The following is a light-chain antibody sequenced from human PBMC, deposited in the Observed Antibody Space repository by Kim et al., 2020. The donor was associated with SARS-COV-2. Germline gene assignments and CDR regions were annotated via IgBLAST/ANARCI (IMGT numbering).Light chain of an antibody. Sequence: QSVTISCTRTSSGVVGDSYVSWYQQLPGRAAKLMIYDVTRRPSGVPDRFSGSKTGNTASLIISSLQAEDEADYYCCSYAGTYVRYVFGTGTKVTVL. J-gene: IGLJ1*01. CDR2: DVT. V-gene: IGLV2-11*01. CDR3: CSYAGTYVRYV. CDR1: SSGVVGDSY.